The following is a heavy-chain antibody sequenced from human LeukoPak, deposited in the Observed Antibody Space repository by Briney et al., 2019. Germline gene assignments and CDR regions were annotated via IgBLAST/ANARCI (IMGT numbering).Heavy chain of an antibody. D-gene: IGHD6-13*01. J-gene: IGHJ4*02. CDR2: ISAYNGNT. V-gene: IGHV1-18*01. Sequence: ASVKVSCKASGYTFTSYGISWVRQAPGQGLEWMGWISAYNGNTNYAQKLQGRVTMTTGTSTSTAYMELRSLRSDDTAVYYCARDLWGGSSWYSGSSYWGQGTLVTVSS. CDR1: GYTFTSYG. CDR3: ARDLWGGSSWYSGSSY.